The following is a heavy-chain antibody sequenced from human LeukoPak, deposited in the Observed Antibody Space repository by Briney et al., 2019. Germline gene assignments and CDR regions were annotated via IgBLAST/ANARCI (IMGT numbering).Heavy chain of an antibody. V-gene: IGHV4-34*01. D-gene: IGHD6-19*01. J-gene: IGHJ2*01. CDR3: ARGGAVAGLNWYFDL. CDR2: INHSGST. Sequence: SETLSLTCAVYGGSFSGYYWSWIRQPPGKGLEWIGEINHSGSTNYNPSLKSRVTIPVDTSKNQFSLKLSSVTAADTAVYYCARGGAVAGLNWYFDLWGRGTLVTVSS. CDR1: GGSFSGYY.